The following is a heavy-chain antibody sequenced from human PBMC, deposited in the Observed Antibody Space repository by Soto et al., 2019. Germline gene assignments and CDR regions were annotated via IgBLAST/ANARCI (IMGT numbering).Heavy chain of an antibody. Sequence: SVKVSCQASRGTSSSYAISWVRQAPGEGLEWMGAITPGSRIPNYPLKSQGTVTITRDTSTNTVYLESTSLRSEDTAVYSCARDPNYHEFWVGSDYYHGMDVWGQGTTVTVYS. CDR2: ITPGSRIP. CDR1: RGTSSSYA. V-gene: IGHV1-69*10. J-gene: IGHJ6*02. D-gene: IGHD3-16*01. CDR3: ARDPNYHEFWVGSDYYHGMDV.